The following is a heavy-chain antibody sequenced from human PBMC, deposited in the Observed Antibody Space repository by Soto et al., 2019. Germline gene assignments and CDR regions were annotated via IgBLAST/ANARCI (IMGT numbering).Heavy chain of an antibody. V-gene: IGHV1-3*05. J-gene: IGHJ4*02. CDR1: GYTFTGYA. CDR2: INAGNGNT. D-gene: IGHD6-19*01. Sequence: QVQLVQSGAEEKKPGASVKVSCKASGYTFTGYAMHWVRQAPGQRLEWMGWINAGNGNTKYSQKFQGRVTITRDTSASTAYMELSSLRSEDTAVYDCARAVAVPADFDDWGQGTLVTVSS. CDR3: ARAVAVPADFDD.